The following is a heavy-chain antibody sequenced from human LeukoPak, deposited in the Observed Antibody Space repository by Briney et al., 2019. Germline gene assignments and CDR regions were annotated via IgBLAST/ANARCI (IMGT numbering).Heavy chain of an antibody. D-gene: IGHD3-22*01. Sequence: TSETLSLTCTVSGGSMNNYYWKWIRQPPGKGLEWIGHIYYSGSTNYNPSLKSRVTISVDTSKNQFSLKLSSVTAADTAVYYRARDSYYYDSSGYYDSRVWYFDYWGQGTLVTVSS. CDR3: ARDSYYYDSSGYYDSRVWYFDY. V-gene: IGHV4-59*01. J-gene: IGHJ4*02. CDR2: IYYSGST. CDR1: GGSMNNYY.